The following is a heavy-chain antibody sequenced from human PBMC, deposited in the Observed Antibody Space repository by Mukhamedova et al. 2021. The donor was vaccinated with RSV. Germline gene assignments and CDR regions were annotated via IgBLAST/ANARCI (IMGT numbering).Heavy chain of an antibody. J-gene: IGHJ3*02. CDR2: INPSGGST. Sequence: GQGLEWMGIINPSGGSTSYAQKFQGRVTMTRDTSTSTVYMELSSLRSEDTAVYYCASHYCSSTSCYGSLHAFDIWGQGTMVTGSS. D-gene: IGHD2-2*01. CDR3: ASHYCSSTSCYGSLHAFDI. V-gene: IGHV1-46*01.